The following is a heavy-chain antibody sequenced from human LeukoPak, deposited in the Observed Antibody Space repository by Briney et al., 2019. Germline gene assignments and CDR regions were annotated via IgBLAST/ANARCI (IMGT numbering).Heavy chain of an antibody. D-gene: IGHD6-19*01. V-gene: IGHV3-33*01. J-gene: IGHJ4*02. CDR1: GFTFSSYG. Sequence: GGSLRLSCAASGFTFSSYGMNWVRQAPGKGLEWVAVIWYDGSNKYYADSVKGRFTISRDDSKNTLYPQMNSLRADDTAVYYCATVGSAWSMDDWGQGTLVTVSS. CDR3: ATVGSAWSMDD. CDR2: IWYDGSNK.